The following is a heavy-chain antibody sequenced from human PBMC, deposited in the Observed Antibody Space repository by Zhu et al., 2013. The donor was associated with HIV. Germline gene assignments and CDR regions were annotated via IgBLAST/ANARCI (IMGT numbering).Heavy chain of an antibody. CDR2: FDLEDGET. CDR3: APITRPTFRGLIRHDDYFDY. Sequence: QVQLVQSGAEVKKPGASVKVSCKVSGYTLTELSMHWVRQAPGKGLEWMGGFDLEDGETIYAQKFQGRVTMTEDTSTDTAYMELSSLRSEDTAVYYCAPITRPTFRGLIRHDDYFDYWGQGTLVTVSS. V-gene: IGHV1-24*01. J-gene: IGHJ4*02. CDR1: GYTLTELS. D-gene: IGHD3-10*01.